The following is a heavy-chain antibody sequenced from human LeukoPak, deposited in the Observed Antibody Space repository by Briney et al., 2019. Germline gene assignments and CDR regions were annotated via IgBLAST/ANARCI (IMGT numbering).Heavy chain of an antibody. Sequence: PGGSLRLSCAASGFTFSSYAMSWVRQAPGKGGEWGSSISGSGGETYYGDSVKGRFTISRDNSKNTLYLQVNSLRAEDTAVFYCAKGRISGDAGLDYWGQGTLVTVSS. CDR3: AKGRISGDAGLDY. J-gene: IGHJ4*02. CDR2: ISGSGGET. CDR1: GFTFSSYA. D-gene: IGHD6-13*01. V-gene: IGHV3-23*01.